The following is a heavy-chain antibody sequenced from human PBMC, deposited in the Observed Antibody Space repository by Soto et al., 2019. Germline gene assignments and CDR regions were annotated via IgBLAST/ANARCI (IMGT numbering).Heavy chain of an antibody. Sequence: QVQLVQSGAEVKKPGSSVKVSCKASGGTFSSYAISWVRQAPGQGLEWMGGIIPIFGTANYAQKFQGRVTITADESTSTAYMELSSLRSEDTAVYYCARSAALARFSYYYYGMDVWGQGTTVTVSS. CDR3: ARSAALARFSYYYYGMDV. V-gene: IGHV1-69*01. CDR1: GGTFSSYA. D-gene: IGHD6-6*01. J-gene: IGHJ6*02. CDR2: IIPIFGTA.